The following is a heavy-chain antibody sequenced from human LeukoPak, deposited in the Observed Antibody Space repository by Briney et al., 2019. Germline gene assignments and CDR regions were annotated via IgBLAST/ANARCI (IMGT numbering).Heavy chain of an antibody. J-gene: IGHJ3*02. CDR1: GFTFSSYW. V-gene: IGHV3-7*01. CDR2: INQDGGEK. Sequence: GGSLRLSCAASGFTFSSYWMSWVRQAPGRGLEWVANINQDGGEKYYVDSVKGRFTISRDNAKNSLYLQMNSLRAEDTAVYSCASDRGWLGESPDAFDIWGQGTMVTVSS. D-gene: IGHD3-10*01. CDR3: ASDRGWLGESPDAFDI.